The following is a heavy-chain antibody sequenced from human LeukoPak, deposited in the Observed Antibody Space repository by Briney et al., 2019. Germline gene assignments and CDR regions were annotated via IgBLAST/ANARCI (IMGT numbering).Heavy chain of an antibody. V-gene: IGHV4-61*01. CDR3: AGAPNPTFFDY. J-gene: IGHJ4*02. CDR1: GGSVSSDSYY. Sequence: SETLSLTCTVSGGSVSSDSYYWSWIRQPPGKGLEWIGHISYSGTTNYNPSLKSRVIISIDISQNQFSLKLSSVTAADTAVYYCAGAPNPTFFDYWGQGPLPTVSS. CDR2: ISYSGTT.